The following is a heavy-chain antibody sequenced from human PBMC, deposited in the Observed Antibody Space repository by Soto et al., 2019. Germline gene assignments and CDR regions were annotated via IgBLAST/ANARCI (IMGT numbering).Heavy chain of an antibody. CDR2: IKQDGSAK. CDR3: VRAPREDTGYEYYFDY. V-gene: IGHV3-7*01. J-gene: IGHJ4*02. D-gene: IGHD5-12*01. Sequence: EVQLVESGGGLVQPGGSLRLSCAGSGFTFSSYWMSWVRQTPDTGLEWVAKIKQDGSAKSYVYSVKGRFTISGDNARNSLSLQMDSLRAEDTAVYYCVRAPREDTGYEYYFDYWGQGTLVTVSS. CDR1: GFTFSSYW.